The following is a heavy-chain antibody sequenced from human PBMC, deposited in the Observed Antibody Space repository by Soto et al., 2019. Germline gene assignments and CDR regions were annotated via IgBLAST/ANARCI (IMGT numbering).Heavy chain of an antibody. J-gene: IGHJ6*02. CDR1: GFTFSSYS. Sequence: PGGSLRLSCAASGFTFSSYSMNWVRQAPGKGLEWVSSISSSSSYIYYADSVKGRFTISRDNAKNSLYLQMNSLRAEDTAVYYCATHTTGTTNYYYYGMDVWGQGTTVTVSS. CDR2: ISSSSSYI. CDR3: ATHTTGTTNYYYYGMDV. D-gene: IGHD1-1*01. V-gene: IGHV3-21*01.